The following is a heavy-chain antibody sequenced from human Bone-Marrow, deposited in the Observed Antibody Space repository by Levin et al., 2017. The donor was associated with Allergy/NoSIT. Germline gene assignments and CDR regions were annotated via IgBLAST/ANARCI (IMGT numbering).Heavy chain of an antibody. D-gene: IGHD4-23*01. CDR3: ASGDDYGGNSASSPFDY. CDR2: IYSRGTT. J-gene: IGHJ4*02. CDR1: GFPVSSNY. V-gene: IGHV3-53*01. Sequence: GGSLRLSCIVSGFPVSSNYMTWVRQAPGKGLEWVSLIYSRGTTHYADSVKGRFTISRDNSTNMLSLQMNSLIVEDAAVYYCASGDDYGGNSASSPFDYWGQGTLVTVSS.